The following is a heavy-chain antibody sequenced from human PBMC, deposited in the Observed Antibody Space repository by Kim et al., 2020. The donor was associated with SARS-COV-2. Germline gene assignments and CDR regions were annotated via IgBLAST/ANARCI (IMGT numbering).Heavy chain of an antibody. D-gene: IGHD3-10*01. V-gene: IGHV3-23*01. CDR3: ATMAHVWFGELLFSDY. J-gene: IGHJ4*02. Sequence: ESVKGRFTISRENSKNTLYLQMNSLRAEDTAVYYCATMAHVWFGELLFSDYWGQGTLVTVSS.